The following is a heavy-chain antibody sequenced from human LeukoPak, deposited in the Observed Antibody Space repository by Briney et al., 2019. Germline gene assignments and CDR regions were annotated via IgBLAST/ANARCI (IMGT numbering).Heavy chain of an antibody. CDR2: INHSGST. D-gene: IGHD3-10*01. J-gene: IGHJ4*02. CDR3: ARGPGTITMVRGVTHGYYFDY. V-gene: IGHV4-34*01. Sequence: SETLSLTCAVYGGSFSGYYWSWIRQPPGKGLEGIGEINHSGSTNYNPSLKSRVTISVDTSKNQFSLKLSSVTAADTAVSYCARGPGTITMVRGVTHGYYFDYWGQGTLVTVSS. CDR1: GGSFSGYY.